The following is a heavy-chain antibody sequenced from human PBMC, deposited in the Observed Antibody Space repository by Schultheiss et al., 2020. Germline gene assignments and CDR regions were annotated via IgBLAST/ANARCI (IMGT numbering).Heavy chain of an antibody. Sequence: SETLSLTCAVSGGSISSSNWWSWVRQPPGKGLEWIGEIYHSGSTNYNPSLKSRVTISVDTSKNQFSLKLSSVTAADTAVYYCARDLAAYGPYGMDVWGQGTTVTVSS. D-gene: IGHD4-17*01. J-gene: IGHJ6*02. V-gene: IGHV4-4*02. CDR1: GGSISSSNW. CDR3: ARDLAAYGPYGMDV. CDR2: IYHSGST.